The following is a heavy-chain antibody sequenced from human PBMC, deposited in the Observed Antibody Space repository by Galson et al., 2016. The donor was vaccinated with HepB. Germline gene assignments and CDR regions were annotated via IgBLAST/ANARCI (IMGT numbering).Heavy chain of an antibody. CDR2: ISFDGSDK. CDR3: ASSVRGSGSPPGGY. CDR1: GFTFSSYA. J-gene: IGHJ4*02. V-gene: IGHV3-30-3*01. Sequence: LRLSCAASGFTFSSYAMHWVRQAPGKGLEWVAVISFDGSDKYYADSVKGRFTISRDNSKNTLYLQMNSLRAEDTAVYYCASSVRGSGSPPGGYWGQGILVTVSS. D-gene: IGHD3-10*01.